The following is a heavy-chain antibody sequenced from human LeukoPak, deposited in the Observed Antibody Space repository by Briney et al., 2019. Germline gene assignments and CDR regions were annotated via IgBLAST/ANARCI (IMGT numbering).Heavy chain of an antibody. CDR1: GGSISSGGYY. J-gene: IGHJ4*02. Sequence: SETLSLTCTVSGGSISSGGYYWSWIRQHPGKGLEWIGYIYYSGSTNYNPSLKSRVTISVDTSKNQFSLKLSSVTAADTAVYYCARDSSGYYLGDFDYWGQGTLVTVSS. CDR3: ARDSSGYYLGDFDY. D-gene: IGHD3-22*01. V-gene: IGHV4-61*08. CDR2: IYYSGST.